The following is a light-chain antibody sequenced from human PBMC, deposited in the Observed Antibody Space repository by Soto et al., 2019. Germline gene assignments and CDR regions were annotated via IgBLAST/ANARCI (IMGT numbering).Light chain of an antibody. CDR3: QQYNNWPPMA. V-gene: IGKV3-15*01. CDR1: QSVSSN. Sequence: EIVMTQSPATLSVSPGERATLSCRASQSVSSNLAWYQQKPGQAPRLLSYGASTRATGIPARFSGSGSGTQFTLTISSLQSEDFAVYYCQQYNNWPPMAFGHGTKVEIK. CDR2: GAS. J-gene: IGKJ1*01.